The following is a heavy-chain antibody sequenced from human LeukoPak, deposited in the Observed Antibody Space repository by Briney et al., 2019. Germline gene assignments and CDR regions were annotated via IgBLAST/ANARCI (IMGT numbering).Heavy chain of an antibody. V-gene: IGHV3-30*02. D-gene: IGHD3/OR15-3a*01. Sequence: PGGSLRLSCAASGFTFSSYGMHWVRQAPGKGLEWVAFIRYDGSNKYYAGSVKGRFTISRDNSKNTLYLQMNSLRAEDTAVYYCAKALALGLNWFDPWGQGTLVTVSS. CDR1: GFTFSSYG. CDR2: IRYDGSNK. CDR3: AKALALGLNWFDP. J-gene: IGHJ5*02.